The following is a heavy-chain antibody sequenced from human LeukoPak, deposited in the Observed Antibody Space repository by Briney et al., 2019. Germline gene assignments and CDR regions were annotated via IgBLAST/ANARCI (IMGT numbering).Heavy chain of an antibody. J-gene: IGHJ6*03. CDR1: GVTFSSYW. CDR2: IKQDGSEK. Sequence: GGSLRLSCVASGVTFSSYWMSWVRQAPGKGLEWVANIKQDGSEKYYVDSVKGRFTISRDNTKSSLYLQMNSLRDEDTAVYYCARDIGDCSSLSCHNQYYYMDVWGKGTTVTVTS. D-gene: IGHD2-2*02. V-gene: IGHV3-7*01. CDR3: ARDIGDCSSLSCHNQYYYMDV.